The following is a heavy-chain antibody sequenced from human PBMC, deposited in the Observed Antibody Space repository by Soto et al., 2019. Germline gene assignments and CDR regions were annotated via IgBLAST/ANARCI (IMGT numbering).Heavy chain of an antibody. V-gene: IGHV1-69*12. J-gene: IGHJ4*02. Sequence: QVQLVQSGAEVKKPGSSVKVSCKASGGTFSSYAISWVRQAPGQGLEWMGGIIPIFGTANYAQTFQGRVTITADESTRTAYMELSSLRSEDTAVYYCAREATVTTGYYFDYWGQGTLVTVSS. CDR1: GGTFSSYA. CDR3: AREATVTTGYYFDY. CDR2: IIPIFGTA. D-gene: IGHD4-4*01.